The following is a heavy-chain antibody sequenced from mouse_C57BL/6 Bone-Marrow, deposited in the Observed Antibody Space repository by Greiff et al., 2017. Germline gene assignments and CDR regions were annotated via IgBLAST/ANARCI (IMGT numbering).Heavy chain of an antibody. CDR2: IRSKSNNYAT. CDR1: GFSFNTYA. Sequence: DVKLVESGGGLVQPKGSLKLSCAASGFSFNTYAMNWVRQAPGKGLEWVARIRSKSNNYATYYADSVKDRFTISRDDSESMLYLQMNNLKTEDTAMYYCVYGNSWYFDVWGTGTTVTVSS. CDR3: VYGNSWYFDV. D-gene: IGHD2-1*01. J-gene: IGHJ1*03. V-gene: IGHV10-1*01.